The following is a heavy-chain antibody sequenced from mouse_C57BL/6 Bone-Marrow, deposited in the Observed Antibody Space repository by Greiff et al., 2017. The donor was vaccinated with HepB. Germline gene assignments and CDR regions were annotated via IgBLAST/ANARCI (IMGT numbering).Heavy chain of an antibody. D-gene: IGHD1-1*01. CDR3: ARYRGSSLYWYFDV. J-gene: IGHJ1*03. CDR2: IHPNSGST. CDR1: GYTFTSYW. Sequence: QVQLQQPGAELVKPGASVKLSCKASGYTFTSYWMHWVKQRPGQGLEWIGMIHPNSGSTNYNEKFKSKATLTVDKSSSTAYMQLSSLTSEDSAVYYCARYRGSSLYWYFDVWGTGTTVTVSS. V-gene: IGHV1-64*01.